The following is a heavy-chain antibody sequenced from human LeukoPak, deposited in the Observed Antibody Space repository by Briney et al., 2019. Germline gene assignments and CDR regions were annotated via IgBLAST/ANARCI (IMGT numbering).Heavy chain of an antibody. V-gene: IGHV3-74*01. CDR3: ARGYSSTWYNAFDI. D-gene: IGHD6-13*01. J-gene: IGHJ3*02. Sequence: GWSLRLSCAASGFTFSSYWMHWVRQAPGKGLVWVSRINRDGSTTNYADSVKGRFTISRDNAKNTLYLQMNSLRAEDTAVYYCARGYSSTWYNAFDIWGQGTMVTVSS. CDR1: GFTFSSYW. CDR2: INRDGSTT.